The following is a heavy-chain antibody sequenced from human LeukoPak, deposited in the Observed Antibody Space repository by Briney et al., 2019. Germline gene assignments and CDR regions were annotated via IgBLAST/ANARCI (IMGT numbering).Heavy chain of an antibody. CDR2: INPTGGST. CDR1: GYTFTSYY. J-gene: IGHJ4*02. V-gene: IGHV1-46*01. CDR3: ARSAVAGTLRKLDY. D-gene: IGHD6-19*01. Sequence: ASVKVSCKASGYTFTSYYMHWVRQAPGQGLEWMGLINPTGGSTGYAQKFQGRVTMTTDTSTSTAYMELRSLRSDDTAVYYCARSAVAGTLRKLDYWGQGTLVTVSS.